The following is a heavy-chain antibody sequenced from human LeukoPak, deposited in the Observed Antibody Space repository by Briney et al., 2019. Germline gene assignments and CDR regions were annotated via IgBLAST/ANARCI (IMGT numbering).Heavy chain of an antibody. Sequence: GESLKISCKGSGYSFTSYWIGWVRQMPGKGLEWMGIIYPGDSDTRYSPSFQGQVTISADKSISTAYLQWSSLKASDTAMYYCARRAVVVVAASYDAFDIWGQGTMVTVSS. CDR3: ARRAVVVVAASYDAFDI. V-gene: IGHV5-51*01. D-gene: IGHD2-15*01. CDR1: GYSFTSYW. J-gene: IGHJ3*02. CDR2: IYPGDSDT.